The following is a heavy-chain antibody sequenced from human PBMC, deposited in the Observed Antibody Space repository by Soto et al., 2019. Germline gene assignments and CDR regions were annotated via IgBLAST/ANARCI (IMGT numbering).Heavy chain of an antibody. D-gene: IGHD1-7*01. J-gene: IGHJ4*02. CDR2: IYRTGST. CDR1: GGSFTSNNW. V-gene: IGHV4-4*02. CDR3: ASRDPGTSVDY. Sequence: SETLSLTCAVSGGSFTSNNWWTWVRQPPGQGLEWIGEIYRTGSTNYNPSLKSRVTISLDKSENQFSLKVTSLTAVDTAVYYCASRDPGTSVDYWGQGTLVTVSS.